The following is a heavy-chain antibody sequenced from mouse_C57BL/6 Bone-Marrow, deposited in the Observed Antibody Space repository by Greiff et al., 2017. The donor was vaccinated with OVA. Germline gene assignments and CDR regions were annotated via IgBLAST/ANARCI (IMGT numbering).Heavy chain of an antibody. CDR3: ARNSNYNYFDY. CDR1: GYTFTNYW. J-gene: IGHJ2*01. D-gene: IGHD2-5*01. Sequence: LVESGAELVRPGTSVKMSCKASGYTFTNYWIGWAKQRPGHGLEWIGDIYPGGGYTNYNEKFKGKATLTADKSSSTAYMQFSSLTSEDSAIYYCARNSNYNYFDYWGQGTTLTVSS. V-gene: IGHV1-63*01. CDR2: IYPGGGYT.